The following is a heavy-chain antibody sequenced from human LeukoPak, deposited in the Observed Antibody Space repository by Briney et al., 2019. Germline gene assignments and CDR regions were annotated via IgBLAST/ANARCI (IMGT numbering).Heavy chain of an antibody. J-gene: IGHJ6*03. CDR3: ANTGAGTSSYFYYYMDV. Sequence: GGSLRLSCAASRFTFSSYGMHWVRQAPGKGLEWVAFIRYDGSNKYYADSVKGRFTISRDNSKNTLYLQMNSLRAEDTAVYYCANTGAGTSSYFYYYMDVWGKGTTVTVSS. V-gene: IGHV3-30*02. D-gene: IGHD2-2*01. CDR2: IRYDGSNK. CDR1: RFTFSSYG.